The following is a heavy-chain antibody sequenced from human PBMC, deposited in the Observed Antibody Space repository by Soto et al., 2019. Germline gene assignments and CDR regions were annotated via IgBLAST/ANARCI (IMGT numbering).Heavy chain of an antibody. Sequence: GPEVKKPGASVKVSCKASGYTFTNYGITWVRQAPGQGPEWMGWISGYNGNTKYAQKFQGRVTMTTDTSTTTAYMELRSLRSGDTAVYYCARGGSSWSAEYYQHWGQGTLVVVSS. D-gene: IGHD6-13*01. J-gene: IGHJ1*01. CDR2: ISGYNGNT. CDR3: ARGGSSWSAEYYQH. CDR1: GYTFTNYG. V-gene: IGHV1-18*01.